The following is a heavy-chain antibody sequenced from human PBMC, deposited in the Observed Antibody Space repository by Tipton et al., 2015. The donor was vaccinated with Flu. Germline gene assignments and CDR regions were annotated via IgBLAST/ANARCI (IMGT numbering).Heavy chain of an antibody. D-gene: IGHD2-2*02. CDR2: IYPGDSDT. J-gene: IGHJ3*02. V-gene: IGHV5-51*01. Sequence: QSGAEVKKPGESLKISCKGSGYSFTSYWIGWVRQMPGKGLEWMGIIYPGDSDTRYSPSFQGQVTISADKSISTAYLQWSSLKASDTAMYYCARKYCSSTSCYNTLDIWGQGTMVTVSS. CDR3: ARKYCSSTSCYNTLDI. CDR1: GYSFTSYW.